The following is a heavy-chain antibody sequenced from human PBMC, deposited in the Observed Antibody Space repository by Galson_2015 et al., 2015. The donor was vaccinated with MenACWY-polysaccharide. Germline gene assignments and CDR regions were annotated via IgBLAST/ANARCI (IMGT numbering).Heavy chain of an antibody. J-gene: IGHJ6*02. CDR1: GYTFTSYA. V-gene: IGHV7-4-1*02. CDR2: INTNTGNP. D-gene: IGHD3-22*01. CDR3: ARDPYYYDSSGVGYYGMDV. Sequence: SVKVSCKASGYTFTSYAMNWVRQAPGQGLEWMGWINTNTGNPTYAQGFTGRFVFSLDTSVSTAYLQISSLKAEDTAVYYCARDPYYYDSSGVGYYGMDVWGQGTTVTVSS.